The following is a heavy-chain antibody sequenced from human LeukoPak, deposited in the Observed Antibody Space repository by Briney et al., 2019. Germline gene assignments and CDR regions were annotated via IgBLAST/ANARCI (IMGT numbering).Heavy chain of an antibody. J-gene: IGHJ3*02. CDR3: AKVLNQETRYYYDSAFDI. Sequence: QPGGSLRLSCAASRFIFSTYAMSWVRQAPGKGLDWVSAISGSGGSTYYADSVKGRFTISRDNSKNTLYLQMNSLRAEDTAVYYCAKVLNQETRYYYDSAFDIWGQGTMVTVSS. V-gene: IGHV3-23*01. CDR2: ISGSGGST. CDR1: RFIFSTYA. D-gene: IGHD3-22*01.